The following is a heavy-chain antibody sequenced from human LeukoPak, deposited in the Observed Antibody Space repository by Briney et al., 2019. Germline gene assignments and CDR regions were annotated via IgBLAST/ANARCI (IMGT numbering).Heavy chain of an antibody. CDR1: GFTFSNYN. CDR3: AKDYTTMVRGVDY. V-gene: IGHV3-48*04. Sequence: GGSLRLTCEASGFTFSNYNVNWVRQAPGKGLEWVSFISSSTGTKTYADSVKGRFTISRDNAKNSLYLQMNSLRPEDTALYYCAKDYTTMVRGVDYWGQGTLVTVSS. CDR2: ISSSTGTK. J-gene: IGHJ4*02. D-gene: IGHD5-18*01.